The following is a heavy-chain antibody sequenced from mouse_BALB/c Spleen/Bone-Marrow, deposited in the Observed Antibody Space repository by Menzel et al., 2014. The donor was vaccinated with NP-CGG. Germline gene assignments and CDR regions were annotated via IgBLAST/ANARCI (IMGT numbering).Heavy chain of an antibody. D-gene: IGHD1-2*01. CDR1: GFTFSRYG. CDR2: ISSGGSFS. J-gene: IGHJ4*01. CDR3: ARDFTTAPYYAMDY. Sequence: EVHLVESGGDLVKPEVHGSLKLSCAASGFTFSRYGMSWVRQTPDKRLEWVATISSGGSFSNHPDSVKGRFTISRDNAKNTLYLQMSSLKSEDTAMYYCARDFTTAPYYAMDYWGQGTSVTVSS. V-gene: IGHV5-6*01.